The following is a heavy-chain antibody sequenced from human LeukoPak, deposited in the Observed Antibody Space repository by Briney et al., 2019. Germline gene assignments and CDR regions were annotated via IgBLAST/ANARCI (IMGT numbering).Heavy chain of an antibody. CDR1: GDSVSSNSAA. D-gene: IGHD6-13*01. CDR3: ARDLGVFSRWSKYDY. Sequence: SQTLSLTCALSGDSVSSNSAAWNWLRQSPSRGLEWLGRTYYRSKWYNDYAVSVKSRISINPDTSKNQFSLQLNSVTPEDTAVYYCARDLGVFSRWSKYDYWGQGTLVTVSS. CDR2: TYYRSKWYN. J-gene: IGHJ4*02. V-gene: IGHV6-1*01.